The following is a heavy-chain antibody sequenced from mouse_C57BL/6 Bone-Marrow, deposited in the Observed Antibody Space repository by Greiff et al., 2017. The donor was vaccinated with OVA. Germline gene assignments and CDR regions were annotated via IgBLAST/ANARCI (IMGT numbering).Heavy chain of an antibody. Sequence: VQLQQSGAELVRPGASVTLSCKASGYTFTDYEMHWVKQTPVHGLEWIGAIDPETGGTAYTQKFKGKAILHADKSSSTAYMELRSLTSEDSSVDYCTRLGDYAMDYWGQGTSVTVSS. CDR1: GYTFTDYE. V-gene: IGHV1-15*01. J-gene: IGHJ4*01. CDR2: IDPETGGT. CDR3: TRLGDYAMDY.